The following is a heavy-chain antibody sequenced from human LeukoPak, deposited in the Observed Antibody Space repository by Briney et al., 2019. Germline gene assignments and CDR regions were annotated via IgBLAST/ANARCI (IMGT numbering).Heavy chain of an antibody. CDR2: INPSGGST. D-gene: IGHD5-12*01. J-gene: IGHJ4*02. CDR1: GYIFTSYY. Sequence: ASVKVSCKASGYIFTSYYMHWVRQAPGQGLEWMGIINPSGGSTSYAQKFQGRVTMTRDTSTSTVYMELSSLRSEDTAVYYCAREEGSGYPFDYWGQGTLVTVSS. CDR3: AREEGSGYPFDY. V-gene: IGHV1-46*01.